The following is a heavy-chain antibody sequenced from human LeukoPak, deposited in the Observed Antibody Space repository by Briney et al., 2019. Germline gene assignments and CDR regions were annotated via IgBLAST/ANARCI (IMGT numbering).Heavy chain of an antibody. J-gene: IGHJ6*03. CDR1: GGSISSYY. Sequence: PSETLSLTCTVSGGSISSYYWGWIRQPPGKGLEWIGSIYYSGSTYYNPSLKSRVTISVDTSKNQFALMLSSVTAADTAVYFCARISSVWVKDFYYYMDVWGKGTTVTVSS. CDR2: IYYSGST. D-gene: IGHD3-16*02. V-gene: IGHV4-39*06. CDR3: ARISSVWVKDFYYYMDV.